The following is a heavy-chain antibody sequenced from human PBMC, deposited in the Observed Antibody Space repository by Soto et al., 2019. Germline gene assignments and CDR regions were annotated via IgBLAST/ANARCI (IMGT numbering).Heavy chain of an antibody. J-gene: IGHJ4*02. CDR1: GYTFTSYG. D-gene: IGHD3-10*01. Sequence: GASVKVSCKASGYTFTSYGISWVRQAPGQGLEWMGWISAYNGNTNYAQKFQGRVTITADESTSTAYMELSSLRSEDTAVYYCARVPITMVRGVPVGTTFDYWGQGTLVTVSS. V-gene: IGHV1-18*01. CDR3: ARVPITMVRGVPVGTTFDY. CDR2: ISAYNGNT.